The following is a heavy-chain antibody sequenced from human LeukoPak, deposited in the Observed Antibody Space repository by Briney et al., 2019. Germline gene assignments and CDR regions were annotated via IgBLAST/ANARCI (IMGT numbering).Heavy chain of an antibody. CDR1: GFSFDDYA. CDR2: ISWNSGSI. V-gene: IGHV3-9*01. J-gene: IGHJ4*02. CDR3: ATSSREGEDSSGWASFDY. Sequence: GGSLRLSCAVSGFSFDDYAMHWVRQAPGKGLEWVSGISWNSGSIGYAESAKGRFTISRDNAKNSLYLQMNSLRAEDTALYYCATSSREGEDSSGWASFDYWGQGTLVTVSS. D-gene: IGHD6-19*01.